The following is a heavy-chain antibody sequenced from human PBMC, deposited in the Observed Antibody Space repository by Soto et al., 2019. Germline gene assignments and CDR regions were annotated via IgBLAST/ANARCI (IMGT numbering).Heavy chain of an antibody. J-gene: IGHJ3*02. CDR3: ARGPGFWSAYSSGAFDI. V-gene: IGHV3-30-3*01. CDR2: ISYDGSNK. D-gene: IGHD3-3*01. Sequence: QVQLVESGGXXVQPGRSLRLSCAASGFTFSNYAMHWVRLAPGKGLEWVAVISYDGSNKYYADSVKGRFTISRDNSNNTLYLQINSLRAEDTSVYYCARGPGFWSAYSSGAFDIWGQGTMVTVSS. CDR1: GFTFSNYA.